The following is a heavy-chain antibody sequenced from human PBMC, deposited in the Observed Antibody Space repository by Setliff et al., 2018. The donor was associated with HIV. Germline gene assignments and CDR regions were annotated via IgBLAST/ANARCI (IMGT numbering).Heavy chain of an antibody. CDR2: INTNTGNP. Sequence: ASVKVSCKASGYTFTSYAMNWVRQAPGQGLEWTGWINTNTGNPTYAQGFTGRFVFSLDTSVSTAYLQISSLKAEGTAVYYCAREVDYSNYPGWFDPWGQGILVTVSS. CDR3: AREVDYSNYPGWFDP. D-gene: IGHD4-4*01. V-gene: IGHV7-4-1*02. J-gene: IGHJ5*02. CDR1: GYTFTSYA.